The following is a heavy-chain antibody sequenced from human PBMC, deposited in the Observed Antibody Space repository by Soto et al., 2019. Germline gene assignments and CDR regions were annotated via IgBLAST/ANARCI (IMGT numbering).Heavy chain of an antibody. Sequence: SVKVSCKASGGTFSSYAISWVRQAPGQGLEWMGGIIPIFGTAHYAQKFQGRVTITADKSTSTAYMELSSLRSEDTAVYYCARGPGGAAAGTPGDYYYYYGMDVWGQGTTVTVSS. V-gene: IGHV1-69*06. CDR3: ARGPGGAAAGTPGDYYYYYGMDV. J-gene: IGHJ6*02. CDR2: IIPIFGTA. D-gene: IGHD6-13*01. CDR1: GGTFSSYA.